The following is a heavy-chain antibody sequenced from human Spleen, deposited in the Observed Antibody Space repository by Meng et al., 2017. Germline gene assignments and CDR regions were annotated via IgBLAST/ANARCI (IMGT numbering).Heavy chain of an antibody. CDR3: ARDENISLGKLFGDY. V-gene: IGHV1-2*06. D-gene: IGHD2-21*01. CDR1: GYTFTAYY. CDR2: INPDTGDT. Sequence: ASVKVSCKPSGYTFTAYYIHWVRQAPGQGLEWMGHINPDTGDTLYAQKFQGRVSMTGDTSISTAHVELSGLRSDDTAVYYCARDENISLGKLFGDYWGQGTLVTVSS. J-gene: IGHJ4*02.